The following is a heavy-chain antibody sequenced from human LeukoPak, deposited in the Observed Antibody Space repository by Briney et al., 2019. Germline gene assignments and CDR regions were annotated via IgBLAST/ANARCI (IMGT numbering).Heavy chain of an antibody. J-gene: IGHJ6*03. CDR1: GGSISSGGYY. Sequence: SQTLSLTCTVSGGSISSGGYYWSWIRQPPGKGLEWIGYIYHSGSTYYNPSLKSRVTISVDRSKNQFSLKLSSVTAADTAVYYCTASRYCSSTSCHPLDYYYYYMDVWGKGTTVTVSS. CDR2: IYHSGST. CDR3: TASRYCSSTSCHPLDYYYYYMDV. V-gene: IGHV4-30-2*01. D-gene: IGHD2-2*01.